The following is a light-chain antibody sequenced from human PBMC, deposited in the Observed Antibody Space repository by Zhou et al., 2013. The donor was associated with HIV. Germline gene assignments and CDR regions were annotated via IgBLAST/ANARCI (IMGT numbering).Light chain of an antibody. CDR2: DAS. CDR1: QDISTY. V-gene: IGKV1-33*01. CDR3: QQYDNLPYT. J-gene: IGKJ2*01. Sequence: DIQMTQSPASLSASVGDRVTITCQATQDISTYLNWYQQKPGKAPKLLIYDASNLEXGVPSRFSGSGSGTDFTFTISSLQPEXIATYYCQQYDNLPYTFGQGTKLEIK.